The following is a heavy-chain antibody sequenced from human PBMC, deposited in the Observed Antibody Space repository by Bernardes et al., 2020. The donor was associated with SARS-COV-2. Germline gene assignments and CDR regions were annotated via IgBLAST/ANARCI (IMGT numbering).Heavy chain of an antibody. CDR1: GGSINSYY. V-gene: IGHV4-59*08. Sequence: SETLSLTCTVSGGSINSYYWSWIRQPPGKGLEWNGHSRSTNYSPSLKSRVTISLDSSKNQFSLKLISVTAADTAVYYCARLGHYTNTCYYFDYWGQGALVTVSS. J-gene: IGHJ4*02. D-gene: IGHD2-2*02. CDR2: SRST. CDR3: ARLGHYTNTCYYFDY.